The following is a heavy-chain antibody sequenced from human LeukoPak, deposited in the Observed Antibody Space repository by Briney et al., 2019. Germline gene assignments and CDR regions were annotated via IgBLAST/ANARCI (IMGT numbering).Heavy chain of an antibody. J-gene: IGHJ4*02. CDR3: ASWNYEGGYFDY. V-gene: IGHV3-21*01. CDR1: GFTFSSYS. Sequence: GGSLRLSCAASGFTFSSYSMNWVRQAPGKGLEWVSSISSSSSYIYYADSVKGRFTISRDNAKNSLYLQMNSLRAEDTAVYYCASWNYEGGYFDYWGQGTLVTVSS. CDR2: ISSSSSYI. D-gene: IGHD1-7*01.